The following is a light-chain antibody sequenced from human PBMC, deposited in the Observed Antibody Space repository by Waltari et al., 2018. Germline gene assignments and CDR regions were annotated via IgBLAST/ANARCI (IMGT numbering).Light chain of an antibody. CDR2: GAS. CDR3: QQYGSSPTT. V-gene: IGKV3-20*01. J-gene: IGKJ4*01. Sequence: EIALTQSPGTLSLSPGDRVTRPCRASQSLSSSQLAWYQQKPGQAPRLLIYGASSRTTGIPERFSGSGSGTDFTLTISRLEPEDFAVYYCQQYGSSPTTFGGGTKVEIK. CDR1: QSLSSSQ.